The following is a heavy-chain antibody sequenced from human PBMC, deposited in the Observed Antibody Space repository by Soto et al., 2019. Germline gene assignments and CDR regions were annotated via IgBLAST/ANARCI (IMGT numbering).Heavy chain of an antibody. J-gene: IGHJ4*02. CDR3: ATETYYDFWSGYSHFDY. CDR2: ISGSGGST. CDR1: GFTFSSYA. V-gene: IGHV3-23*01. D-gene: IGHD3-3*01. Sequence: EVQLLESGGGLVQPGGSLRLSCAASGFTFSSYAMSWVRQAPGKGLEWVSAISGSGGSTYYADSVKGRFTISRDNSKNTLYLQMNSLRAEDTAVYYCATETYYDFWSGYSHFDYWGQGTLVTVSS.